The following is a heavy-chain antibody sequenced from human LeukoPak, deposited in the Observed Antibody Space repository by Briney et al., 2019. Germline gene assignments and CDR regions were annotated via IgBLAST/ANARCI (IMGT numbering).Heavy chain of an antibody. CDR2: IYTSGST. V-gene: IGHV4-61*02. D-gene: IGHD3-10*01. CDR3: ARDGPGSGKTYFDY. J-gene: IGHJ4*02. Sequence: SETLSLTCTVSGGSISSGSYYWSWIRQPAGKGLEWIGRIYTSGSTNYNPSLKSRVTISVDTSKNQFSLKLSSVTAADTAVYYCARDGPGSGKTYFDYWGQGTLVTVSS. CDR1: GGSISSGSYY.